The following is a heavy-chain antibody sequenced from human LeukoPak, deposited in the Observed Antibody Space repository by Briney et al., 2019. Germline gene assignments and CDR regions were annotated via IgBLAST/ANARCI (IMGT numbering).Heavy chain of an antibody. CDR1: GGSISSYY. CDR2: IYSSGST. D-gene: IGHD3-22*01. J-gene: IGHJ4*02. V-gene: IGHV4-59*08. CDR3: ARQGDYYDSSVSSPWFDY. Sequence: SETLSLTCTVSGGSISSYYWSWIRQPPGKGLEWTGYIYSSGSTNYNPSLKSRVTISVDTSKNQFSLKLSSVTAADTAVYYCARQGDYYDSSVSSPWFDYWGQGTLVTVSS.